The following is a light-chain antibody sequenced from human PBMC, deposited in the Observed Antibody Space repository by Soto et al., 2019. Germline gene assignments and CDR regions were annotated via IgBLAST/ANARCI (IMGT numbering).Light chain of an antibody. CDR1: ESISRY. Sequence: DIPMTQSPSSLSASVGDRVTITCRASESISRYLNWYQQKPGKAPKPLIYAASSLQSGVPSRFSGRGSGTDFTLTISSLQPEDFATYYCQQSNIPPLTFGGGTKVEIK. J-gene: IGKJ4*01. CDR3: QQSNIPPLT. V-gene: IGKV1-39*01. CDR2: AAS.